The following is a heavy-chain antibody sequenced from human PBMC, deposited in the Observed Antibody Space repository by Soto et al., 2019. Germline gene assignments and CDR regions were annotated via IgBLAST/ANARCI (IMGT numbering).Heavy chain of an antibody. V-gene: IGHV3-30-3*01. Sequence: LRLSCVASGCTYSSYAMHWVRQAPGKGLEWVADISYEGSNKYYADSVKGRFTFSSDSSKNKLYLQMNSLSAEDTAVYYLTGDIGTARSYSTDRVCPNGPYYNHGMDVWYQGTLVTVSS. CDR2: ISYEGSNK. CDR1: GCTYSSYA. J-gene: IGHJ6*02. CDR3: TGDIGTARSYSTDRVCPNGPYYNHGMDV. D-gene: IGHD2-8*01.